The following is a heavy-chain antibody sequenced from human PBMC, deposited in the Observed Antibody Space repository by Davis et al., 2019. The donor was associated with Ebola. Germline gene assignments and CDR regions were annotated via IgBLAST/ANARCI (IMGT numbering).Heavy chain of an antibody. CDR1: GFTFSNYA. CDR3: ARGRYWSQFSEYQPPYYFDY. Sequence: GESLKIFCATSGFTFSNYAMTWVRQAPGKGLEWVSGVNGRGTTTYYADSVKGRFTISRDNAKNSLYLQMNSLRAEDTAVYYCARGRYWSQFSEYQPPYYFDYWGQGTLVTVSS. D-gene: IGHD2-2*01. J-gene: IGHJ4*02. CDR2: VNGRGTTT. V-gene: IGHV3-21*01.